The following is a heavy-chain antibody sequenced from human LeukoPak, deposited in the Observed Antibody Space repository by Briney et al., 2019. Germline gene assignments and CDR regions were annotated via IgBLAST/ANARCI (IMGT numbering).Heavy chain of an antibody. D-gene: IGHD3-16*01. CDR1: GFTFSNYG. J-gene: IGHJ5*01. Sequence: GGSLRLSCEASGFTFSNYGMSWVRQAPGKGLEWMATIKPDGSDKSYVDSVRGRFTISRDNAKNSLYLQMNSLRAEDTAVYYCARGGGDSWGQGTLVTVSS. CDR3: ARGGGDS. CDR2: IKPDGSDK. V-gene: IGHV3-7*01.